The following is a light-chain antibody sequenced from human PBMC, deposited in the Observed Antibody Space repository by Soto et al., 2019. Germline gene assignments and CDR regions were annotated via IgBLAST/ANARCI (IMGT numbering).Light chain of an antibody. Sequence: QSALTQPASVSGSPGQSITISCSGTSNDVGGYNYVSWYQQQPGKAPRLMIYDVTKRPSGVPDRFSGSKSGNTASLTISGLQAEDEADYYCCSYAGSYTMVFGGGTKLTVL. CDR2: DVT. CDR3: CSYAGSYTMV. CDR1: SNDVGGYNY. J-gene: IGLJ2*01. V-gene: IGLV2-11*01.